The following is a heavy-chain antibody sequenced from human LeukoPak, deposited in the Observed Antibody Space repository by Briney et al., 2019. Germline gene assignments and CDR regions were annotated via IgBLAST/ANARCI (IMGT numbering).Heavy chain of an antibody. CDR1: GYTFTSYD. J-gene: IGHJ4*02. Sequence: ASVKVSCKAPGYTFTSYDINWVRQATGQGLEWMGWMNPNSGNTGYAQKFQGRVTMTRDMSTSTVYMELSSLRSEDTAVYYCASGLVGATFHFDYWGQGTLVTVSS. CDR2: MNPNSGNT. CDR3: ASGLVGATFHFDY. V-gene: IGHV1-8*01. D-gene: IGHD1-26*01.